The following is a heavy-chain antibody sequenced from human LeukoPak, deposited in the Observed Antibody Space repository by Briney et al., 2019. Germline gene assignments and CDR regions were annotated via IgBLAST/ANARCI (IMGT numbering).Heavy chain of an antibody. CDR2: IYHSGST. V-gene: IGHV4-4*02. J-gene: IGHJ3*02. Sequence: SETLSLTCAVSGGSISSSNWWSWVRQPPGKGLEWIGEIYHSGSTNYNPSLKSRVTISVDTSKNQFSLKLSSVTAADTAVYYCARERRNYYDSSGYLDAFDIWGQGTMVTVSS. CDR1: GGSISSSNW. D-gene: IGHD3-22*01. CDR3: ARERRNYYDSSGYLDAFDI.